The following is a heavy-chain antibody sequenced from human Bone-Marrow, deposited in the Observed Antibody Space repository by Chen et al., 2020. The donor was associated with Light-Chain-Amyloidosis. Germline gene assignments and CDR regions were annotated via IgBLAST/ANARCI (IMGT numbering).Heavy chain of an antibody. CDR3: ARDETPIFGVVTYNWFDP. CDR1: GGTFNSYG. V-gene: IGHV1-69*01. J-gene: IGHJ5*02. CDR2: IIPMFGRA. D-gene: IGHD3-3*01. Sequence: QVQLVQSGAEVRKPGSSVKVSCRASGGTFNSYGVSWIRQAPGQGLEWMGLIIPMFGRAHYAQKFQGRVTMTADESTNTAYMELIRLGSEDTAVYYFARDETPIFGVVTYNWFDPWGQGTLVTVSS.